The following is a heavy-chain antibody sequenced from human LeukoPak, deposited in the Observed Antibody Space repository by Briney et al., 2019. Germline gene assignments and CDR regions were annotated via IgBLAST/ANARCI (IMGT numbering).Heavy chain of an antibody. D-gene: IGHD2-15*01. J-gene: IGHJ4*02. V-gene: IGHV3-23*01. CDR3: AKDYSDSRVADVFFEY. Sequence: GGSLRLSCAASGLIFSNYAMSWVRQAPGKGLEWVSGITSGFTPHYADSVKGWFTISRDNSKNTFHLQMNSLRAEDTAVYYCAKDYSDSRVADVFFEYWGQGTLVTVSS. CDR2: ITSGFTP. CDR1: GLIFSNYA.